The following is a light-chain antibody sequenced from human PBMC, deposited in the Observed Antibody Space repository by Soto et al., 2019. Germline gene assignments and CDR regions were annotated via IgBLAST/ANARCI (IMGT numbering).Light chain of an antibody. CDR2: GAS. V-gene: IGKV3-20*01. J-gene: IGKJ1*01. Sequence: EIVLTQSPGTLSLSPGERAALCCRASQSVSSIYLAWYQQKPGQAPRLLIYGASSRATGIPDRFSGSGSGTDFTLTISRLEPEDFAVYYCQQYGSSPRTFGQGTKVEIK. CDR3: QQYGSSPRT. CDR1: QSVSSIY.